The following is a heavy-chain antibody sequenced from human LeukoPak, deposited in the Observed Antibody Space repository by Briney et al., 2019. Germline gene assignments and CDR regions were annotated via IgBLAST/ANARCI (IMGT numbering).Heavy chain of an antibody. V-gene: IGHV3-23*01. CDR1: GFTFSSYS. CDR3: ARHSSGLDY. J-gene: IGHJ4*02. D-gene: IGHD3-22*01. CDR2: ISGSGGST. Sequence: GGSLRLSCAASGFTFSSYSMNWVRQAPGKGLEWVSAISGSGGSTYYADSVKGRFTISRDNSKNTLYLQMNSLRAEDTAVYYCARHSSGLDYWGQGTLVTVSS.